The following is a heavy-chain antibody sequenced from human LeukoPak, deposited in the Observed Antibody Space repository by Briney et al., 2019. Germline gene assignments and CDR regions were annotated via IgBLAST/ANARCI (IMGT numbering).Heavy chain of an antibody. Sequence: GGSLRLSCTASGFTVSSNYMSWVRQAPGKGLEWVSVIYSGDNTYYADSVKGRFTISRDISKNTLYLQMNSLRAEDTAVYYCARGWPPPAAGFDYWGQGTLVTVSS. D-gene: IGHD6-13*01. V-gene: IGHV3-66*01. CDR2: IYSGDNT. CDR3: ARGWPPPAAGFDY. CDR1: GFTVSSNY. J-gene: IGHJ4*02.